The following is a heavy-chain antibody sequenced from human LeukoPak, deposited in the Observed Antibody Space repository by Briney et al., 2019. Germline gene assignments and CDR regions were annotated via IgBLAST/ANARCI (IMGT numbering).Heavy chain of an antibody. V-gene: IGHV5-51*01. CDR1: GYSFTSYW. CDR3: ARLNTYCGGDCYYYYYGMDV. CDR2: IYPDDSDT. J-gene: IGHJ6*02. Sequence: GESLKISCKGSGYSFTSYWIGWVRQMPGKGLEWMGIIYPDDSDTRYNPSFQGQVTISADKSVSTTYLQWSSLKASDTAMYYCARLNTYCGGDCYYYYYGMDVWGQGTTVTVSS. D-gene: IGHD2-21*02.